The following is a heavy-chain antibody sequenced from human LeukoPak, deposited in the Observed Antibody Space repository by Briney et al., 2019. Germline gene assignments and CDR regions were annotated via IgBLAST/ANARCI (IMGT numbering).Heavy chain of an antibody. D-gene: IGHD3-3*01. CDR2: ISGSGANT. CDR3: AKDRRGGGLIFGVVIGFDY. CDR1: GFTFSNYA. V-gene: IGHV3-23*01. Sequence: GGSLRLSCAASGFTFSNYAMSWVRQAPGKGLEWVSAISGSGANTRYADSVKGRFTISRDNSKNTVYLQMNSLRAEDTAVYYCAKDRRGGGLIFGVVIGFDYWGQGILVTVST. J-gene: IGHJ4*02.